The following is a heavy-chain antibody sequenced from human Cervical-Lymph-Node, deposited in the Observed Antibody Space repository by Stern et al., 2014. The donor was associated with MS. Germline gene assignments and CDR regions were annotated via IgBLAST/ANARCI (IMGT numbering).Heavy chain of an antibody. J-gene: IGHJ4*02. D-gene: IGHD3-10*01. CDR1: GFTFSTYA. CDR3: ARGGRGVGLEY. CDR2: VAYDGTQR. Sequence: EQLVESGGGVVQPGRALSLSCVASGFTFSTYAMHWVRQAPGKGLEWVAFVAYDGTQRNSTDSVKARFTISRDNSKNTLYLHMNSLRDEDTAVYFCARGGRGVGLEYWGQGALVTVSS. V-gene: IGHV3-30-3*01.